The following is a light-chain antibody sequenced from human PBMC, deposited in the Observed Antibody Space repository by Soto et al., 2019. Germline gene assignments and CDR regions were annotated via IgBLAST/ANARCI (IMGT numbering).Light chain of an antibody. Sequence: QSVLTQPPSVSGAPGQGVTISCTGSSSNIGAGYDVAWYQQLPGTAPKVLMYGNTNRPSGVPDRITGSKSDTSASLAITGLQAEDEADYYCQSYDSSVSGNVVFGGGTKLTVL. J-gene: IGLJ2*01. V-gene: IGLV1-40*01. CDR2: GNT. CDR3: QSYDSSVSGNVV. CDR1: SSNIGAGYD.